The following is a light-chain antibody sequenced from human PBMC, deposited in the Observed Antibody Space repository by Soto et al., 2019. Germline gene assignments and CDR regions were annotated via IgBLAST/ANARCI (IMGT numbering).Light chain of an antibody. CDR3: QQLNSYPLT. Sequence: DIPLTQSPSFLSASVGDRVTITCRASQGISSYLAWYQQKPGTAPKLLISAASTLQSGVPSRFSGSGSGTEFTLTISSLQPEDLATYYCQQLNSYPLTFGGGTKVEIK. CDR2: AAS. V-gene: IGKV1-9*01. J-gene: IGKJ4*01. CDR1: QGISSY.